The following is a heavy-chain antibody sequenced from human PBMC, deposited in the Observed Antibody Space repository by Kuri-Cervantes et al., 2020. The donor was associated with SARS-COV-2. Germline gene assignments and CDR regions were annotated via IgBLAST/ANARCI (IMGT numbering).Heavy chain of an antibody. CDR3: ARARYSSSYLYNWFDP. V-gene: IGHV4-4*07. D-gene: IGHD6-13*01. CDR1: GGSISSYY. J-gene: IGHJ5*02. Sequence: SETLSLTCTVSGGSISSYYWSWIRQPAGKGLEWIGRIYTSGSTNYNPSLKSRVTMSVDTSKNQFPLKLSSVTAADTAVYYCARARYSSSYLYNWFDPWGQGTLVTVSS. CDR2: IYTSGST.